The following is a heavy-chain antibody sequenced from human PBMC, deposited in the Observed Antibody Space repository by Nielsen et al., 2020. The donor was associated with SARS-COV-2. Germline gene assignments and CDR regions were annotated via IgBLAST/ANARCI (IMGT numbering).Heavy chain of an antibody. CDR1: GFTFSNAW. D-gene: IGHD3-16*01. Sequence: GESLKISCAASGFTFSNAWMSWVRQAPGKGLEWVAVISYDGSNKYYADSVKGRFTISRDNAKNSLYLQMNSLRAEDTALYYCAKDDATGWITGAFDIWGQGTMVTVSS. CDR3: AKDDATGWITGAFDI. V-gene: IGHV3-30*18. J-gene: IGHJ3*02. CDR2: ISYDGSNK.